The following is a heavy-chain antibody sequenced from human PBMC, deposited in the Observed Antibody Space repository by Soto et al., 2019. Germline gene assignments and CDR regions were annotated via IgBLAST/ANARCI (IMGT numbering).Heavy chain of an antibody. Sequence: GGSLRLSCAASGFTFSSYAMSWVRQAPGKGLEWVSTISSSGGSSYYADSVKGRFTISRDNSKNTLNLQMNSLRAEDTAVYYCAKDEDWFHPWGQGTLVTVSS. CDR2: ISSSGGSS. V-gene: IGHV3-23*01. CDR1: GFTFSSYA. J-gene: IGHJ5*02. CDR3: AKDEDWFHP.